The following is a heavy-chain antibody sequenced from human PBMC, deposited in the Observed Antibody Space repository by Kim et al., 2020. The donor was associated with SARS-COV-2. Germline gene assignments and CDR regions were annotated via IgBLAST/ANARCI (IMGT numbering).Heavy chain of an antibody. CDR2: T. V-gene: IGHV4-39*01. D-gene: IGHD6-13*01. J-gene: IGHJ4*02. Sequence: TYCNPSLRRRVTVSVDTSKNRFSLKLRAVTAAATAVYYCARHSTKQPDTFDCWGQGTLVAVSS. CDR3: ARHSTKQPDTFDC.